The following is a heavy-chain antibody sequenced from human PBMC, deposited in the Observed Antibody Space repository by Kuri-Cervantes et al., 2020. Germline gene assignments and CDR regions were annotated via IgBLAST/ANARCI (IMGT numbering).Heavy chain of an antibody. V-gene: IGHV1-46*01. CDR3: ARGGGSSWVDY. Sequence: ASVKVSCKASGYTFTTYGVHWVRQAPGQGLEWMGIINPSGGITSYTQNFQGRVTMTRDTSTSTVYMELSSLKSEDTAIYYCARGGGSSWVDYWGQGTLVTVSS. D-gene: IGHD6-13*01. J-gene: IGHJ4*02. CDR2: INPSGGIT. CDR1: GYTFTTYG.